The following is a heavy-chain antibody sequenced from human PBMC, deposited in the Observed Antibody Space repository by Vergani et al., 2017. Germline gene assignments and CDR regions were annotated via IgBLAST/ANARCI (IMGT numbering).Heavy chain of an antibody. CDR1: GASIRSSTYY. Sequence: QLQLQESGPGLVKPSATLSLTCSVSGASIRSSTYYWGWLRPPPGKGLEWIASIYYSGSTYYNPSLKCRFTISVDTSKNQFYLKLSSVTAADTAVYFCARHSTVEWLVKLGWIDPWGQGILVTVSS. CDR2: IYYSGST. D-gene: IGHD6-19*01. CDR3: ARHSTVEWLVKLGWIDP. J-gene: IGHJ5*02. V-gene: IGHV4-39*01.